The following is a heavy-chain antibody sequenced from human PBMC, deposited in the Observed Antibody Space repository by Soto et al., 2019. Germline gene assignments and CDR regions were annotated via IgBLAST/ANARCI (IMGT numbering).Heavy chain of an antibody. CDR1: GFTFSNYW. CDR3: APSYCGGDCYLDPDGFDI. J-gene: IGHJ3*02. D-gene: IGHD2-21*02. CDR2: INSDGSST. Sequence: PGGSLRPPCAVSGFTFSNYWMHWVRQAPGKGLVWVSRINSDGSSTSYADSVKGRFTISRDNAKNTLYLQMNSLRAEDTAVYYCAPSYCGGDCYLDPDGFDIWGQGTMVTVSS. V-gene: IGHV3-74*01.